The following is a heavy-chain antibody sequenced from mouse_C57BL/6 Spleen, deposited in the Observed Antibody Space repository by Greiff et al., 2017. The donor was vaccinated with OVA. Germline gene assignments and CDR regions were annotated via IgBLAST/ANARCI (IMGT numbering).Heavy chain of an antibody. CDR2: ISYDGSN. Sequence: EVQLVESGPGLVKPSQSLSLTCSVTGYSITSGYYWNWIRQFPGNKLEWMGYISYDGSNNYNPSLKNRISITRDTSKNQFFLKLNSVTTEDTATYYCARSYDYDQGFYAMDYWGQGTSVTVSS. V-gene: IGHV3-6*01. D-gene: IGHD2-4*01. CDR1: GYSITSGYY. J-gene: IGHJ4*01. CDR3: ARSYDYDQGFYAMDY.